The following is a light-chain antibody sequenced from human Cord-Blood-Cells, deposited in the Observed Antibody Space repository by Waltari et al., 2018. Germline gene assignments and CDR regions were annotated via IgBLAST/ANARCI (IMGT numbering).Light chain of an antibody. V-gene: IGKV1-39*01. Sequence: DIQMTQSPSSLSASVGDRVTITCRASQSISNYLNWNQQKPGKAPTRLIYAASSLQSWVPSRFSGSGSGTDFTLTISSLQPEDFATYYCQQSYSTPLTFGGGTKVEIK. CDR2: AAS. CDR1: QSISNY. CDR3: QQSYSTPLT. J-gene: IGKJ4*01.